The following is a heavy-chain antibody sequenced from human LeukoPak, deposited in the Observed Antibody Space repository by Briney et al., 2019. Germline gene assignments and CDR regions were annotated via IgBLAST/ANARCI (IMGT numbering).Heavy chain of an antibody. Sequence: SETLSLTCTVSGGSISSSSYYWGWTRQPPGKGLEWIGEINHSGSSNYNPSLKSRVTISVDTSKNQFSLKLSSVTAADTAVYYCARGEDGDYYFQHWGQGTLVTVSS. CDR3: ARGEDGDYYFQH. D-gene: IGHD4-17*01. J-gene: IGHJ1*01. CDR1: GGSISSSSYY. CDR2: INHSGSS. V-gene: IGHV4-39*07.